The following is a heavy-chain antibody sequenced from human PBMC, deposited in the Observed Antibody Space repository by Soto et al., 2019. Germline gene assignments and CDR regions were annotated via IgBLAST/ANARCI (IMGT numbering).Heavy chain of an antibody. D-gene: IGHD5-12*01. CDR1: GFTFSSYA. CDR2: ISGSGGGT. CDR3: AKVRGYSGYDSMKDFDY. Sequence: AGGSLRLSCAASGFTFSSYAMSWVRQAPGKGLEWVSAISGSGGGTYYADSVKGRFTISRDNSKNTLYLQMNSLRAEDTAVYYCAKVRGYSGYDSMKDFDYWGQGTLVTVSS. V-gene: IGHV3-23*01. J-gene: IGHJ4*02.